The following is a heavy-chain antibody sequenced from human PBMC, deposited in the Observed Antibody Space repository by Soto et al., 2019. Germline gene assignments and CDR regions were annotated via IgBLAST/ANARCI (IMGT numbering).Heavy chain of an antibody. CDR1: GFTFRSYA. CDR3: AKSYFDSSGFDS. V-gene: IGHV3-23*01. J-gene: IGHJ5*01. D-gene: IGHD3-22*01. Sequence: GGSLRLSCAASGFTFRSYALSWVRQAPGEGLEWVSTVSDTGISTYYAGSVTGRFTISRDNSRNTVYLQMNSLRAEDTAVYYCAKSYFDSSGFDSWGLGTLVTVSS. CDR2: VSDTGIST.